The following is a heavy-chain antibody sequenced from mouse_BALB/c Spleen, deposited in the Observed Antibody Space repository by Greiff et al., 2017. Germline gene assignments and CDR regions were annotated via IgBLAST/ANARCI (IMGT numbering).Heavy chain of an antibody. D-gene: IGHD4-1*01. CDR1: GFTIKDSY. Sequence: EVQLQQSGAELVKPGASVKLSCTASGFTIKDSYMHWVKQRPEQGLEWIGRIDPANGNTKYDPKFQGKATITADTSSSTAYLQLSSLTSEDTAVYYCASGTGAVAYWGQGTLVTVSA. V-gene: IGHV14-3*02. CDR3: ASGTGAVAY. J-gene: IGHJ3*01. CDR2: IDPANGNT.